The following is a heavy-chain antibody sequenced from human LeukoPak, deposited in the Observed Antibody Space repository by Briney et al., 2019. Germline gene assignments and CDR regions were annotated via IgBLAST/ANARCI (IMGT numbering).Heavy chain of an antibody. CDR3: ARDPTRADGYNLDY. CDR1: GYTFTGQY. Sequence: ASVKVSCKTSGYTFTGQYLHWVRQAPGQRLEWIVCININTGVTNYAQKLRGRLTVTRDTSLSTAYMELSGLTPGDSAFYYCARDPTRADGYNLDYWGQGTLVTVSS. V-gene: IGHV1-2*02. J-gene: IGHJ4*02. CDR2: ININTGVT. D-gene: IGHD5-24*01.